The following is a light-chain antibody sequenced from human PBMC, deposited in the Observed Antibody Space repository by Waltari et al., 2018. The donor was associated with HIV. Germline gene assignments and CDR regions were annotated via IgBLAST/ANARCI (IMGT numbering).Light chain of an antibody. Sequence: SYELTQPPSVSVSPGQTARITCSADALAKQHTYWYQQKPGQAPVVVIYKDTQRPSGIPERFSGSSSGTIVTLTISGVQAEDEAVYYCQSADNTGTSVFFGGGTKLTVL. CDR3: QSADNTGTSVF. CDR2: KDT. CDR1: ALAKQH. V-gene: IGLV3-25*03. J-gene: IGLJ2*01.